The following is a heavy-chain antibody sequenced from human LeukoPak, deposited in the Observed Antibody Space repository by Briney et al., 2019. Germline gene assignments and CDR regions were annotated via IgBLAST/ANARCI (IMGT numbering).Heavy chain of an antibody. Sequence: GGSLRLSCAASGFTFNNYAMSWVRQAPGKGLEWVSAITGTGGNTYYADSVKGRFTISRDNSKNTLYLQMNSLRAEDTAVYYCAKRSTGYSGTYYFDYWGQGTLVTVSS. J-gene: IGHJ4*02. CDR2: ITGTGGNT. V-gene: IGHV3-23*01. D-gene: IGHD1-26*01. CDR1: GFTFNNYA. CDR3: AKRSTGYSGTYYFDY.